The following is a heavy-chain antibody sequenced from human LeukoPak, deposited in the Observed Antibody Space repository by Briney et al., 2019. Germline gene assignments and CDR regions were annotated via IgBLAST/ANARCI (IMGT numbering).Heavy chain of an antibody. CDR1: GGTFSSYA. CDR3: AVDIVVVPAATHYYYYMDV. J-gene: IGHJ6*03. V-gene: IGHV1-69*13. D-gene: IGHD2-2*03. CDR2: IIPIFGTA. Sequence: SVKVSCKASGGTFSSYAISWVRQAPGQGLEWMGGIIPIFGTANYAQKFQGRVTITADESTSTAYMELSSLRSEDTAVYYCAVDIVVVPAATHYYYYMDVWGKGTTVTVSS.